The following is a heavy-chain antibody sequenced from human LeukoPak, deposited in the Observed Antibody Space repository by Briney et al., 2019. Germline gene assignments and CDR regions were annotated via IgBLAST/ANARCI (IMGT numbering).Heavy chain of an antibody. Sequence: GGSLRLSCAASGFTFSSYGMSWVRQAPGKGLEWVSAISGSGGSTYYADSVKGRFTISRDNAKNTLNLQMNSLRAEDTAVYYCARSEMGYYNYYMDVWGKGTTVTISS. J-gene: IGHJ6*03. CDR1: GFTFSSYG. CDR2: ISGSGGST. CDR3: ARSEMGYYNYYMDV. D-gene: IGHD5-24*01. V-gene: IGHV3-23*01.